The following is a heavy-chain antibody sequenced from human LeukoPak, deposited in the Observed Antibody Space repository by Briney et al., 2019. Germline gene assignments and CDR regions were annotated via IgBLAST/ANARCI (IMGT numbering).Heavy chain of an antibody. D-gene: IGHD2-21*02. CDR1: GGTFSSYA. CDR2: IIPIFGTA. CDR3: ARDLYCGGDCSGSIDY. J-gene: IGHJ4*02. V-gene: IGHV1-69*05. Sequence: SVKVSCKASGGTFSSYAISWVRQAPGQGLEWMGRIIPIFGTANYAQKFQGRVTITTDESTSTAYMELSSLRSGDTAVYYCARDLYCGGDCSGSIDYWGQGTLVTVSS.